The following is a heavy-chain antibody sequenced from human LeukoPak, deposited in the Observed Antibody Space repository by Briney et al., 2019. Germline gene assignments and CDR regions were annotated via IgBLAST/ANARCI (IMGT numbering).Heavy chain of an antibody. CDR2: ISYDGSNK. J-gene: IGHJ4*02. V-gene: IGHV3-30*04. Sequence: GGSLRLSCAASGFTSSSYAMHWVRQAPGKGLEWVAVISYDGSNKYYADSVKGRFTISRDNSKNTLYLQMNSLRAEDTAVYYCARVSVATINDYWGQGTLVTVSS. D-gene: IGHD5-12*01. CDR1: GFTSSSYA. CDR3: ARVSVATINDY.